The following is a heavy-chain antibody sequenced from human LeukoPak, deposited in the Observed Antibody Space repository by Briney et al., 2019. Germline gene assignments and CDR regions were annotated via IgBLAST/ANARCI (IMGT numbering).Heavy chain of an antibody. CDR1: GYSFISYD. CDR3: ARDWFDATAGNYYMDV. CDR2: INPNSGGT. Sequence: ASVKVSCNTSGYSFISYDIDWVRQAPGQGLEWIRWINPNSGGTNYAQKFQGRVTMTRDTSISTAYMELSRLRSDDTAAYYCARDWFDATAGNYYMDVWGKGTTVTVSS. J-gene: IGHJ6*03. V-gene: IGHV1-2*02. D-gene: IGHD6-19*01.